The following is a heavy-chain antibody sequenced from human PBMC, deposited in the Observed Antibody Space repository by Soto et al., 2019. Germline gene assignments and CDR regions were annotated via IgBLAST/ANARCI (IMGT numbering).Heavy chain of an antibody. D-gene: IGHD5-12*01. CDR1: GFTFSNYA. V-gene: IGHV3-23*01. CDR2: ISGSGST. J-gene: IGHJ4*02. Sequence: EVQRLESGGGLVQPGGSLRLSCAASGFTFSNYAMNWVRQAPGKGLEWVSAISGSGSTYYEDSVKGRFTIPRDNSKNSLYLQMNRLRAEDTAVYYCAIVPRRLDSFDYWCPGTLVTVSS. CDR3: AIVPRRLDSFDY.